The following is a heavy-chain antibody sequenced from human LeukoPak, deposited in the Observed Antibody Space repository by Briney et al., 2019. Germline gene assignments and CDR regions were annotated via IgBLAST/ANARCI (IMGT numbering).Heavy chain of an antibody. D-gene: IGHD3-9*01. CDR2: IHHSGST. V-gene: IGHV4-4*02. CDR3: AKYDILAGHLGPAA. J-gene: IGHJ5*02. Sequence: PSETLSLTCAVSGGSISNSNWWSWVRQPPGKGLEWIGEIHHSGSTNYNPSLKSRVSISVDKSKNHFSLKLTSVTAADPAVYFWAKYDILAGHLGPAAWGQGTLV. CDR1: GGSISNSNW.